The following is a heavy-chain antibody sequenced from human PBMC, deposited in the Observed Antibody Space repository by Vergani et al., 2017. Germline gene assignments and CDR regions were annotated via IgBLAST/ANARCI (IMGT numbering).Heavy chain of an antibody. CDR3: AICGTALLTAHFAVRDYYYGMDV. CDR2: IIPIFGTA. V-gene: IGHV1-69*01. D-gene: IGHD3-9*01. Sequence: QVQLVQSGAEVKKPGSSVKVSCKASGGTFSSYAISWVRQAPGHGLEWMGGIIPIFGTANYAQKFQGRVTITADESTSTAYMELSSPRSEDTAVYYCAICGTALLTAHFAVRDYYYGMDVWGQGTTVTVSS. CDR1: GGTFSSYA. J-gene: IGHJ6*02.